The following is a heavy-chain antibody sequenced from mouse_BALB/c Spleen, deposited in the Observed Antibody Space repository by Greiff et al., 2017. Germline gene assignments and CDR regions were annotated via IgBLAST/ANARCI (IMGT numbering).Heavy chain of an antibody. J-gene: IGHJ4*01. CDR3: ARDPRYYYGSSYYYAMDY. V-gene: IGHV5-6-3*01. D-gene: IGHD1-1*01. CDR1: GFTFSSYG. Sequence: DVMLVESGGGLVQPGGSLKLSCAASGFTFSSYGMSWVRQTPDKRLELVATINSNGGSTYYPDSVKGRFTISRDNAKNTLYLQMSSLKSEDTAMYYCARDPRYYYGSSYYYAMDYWGQGTSVTVSS. CDR2: INSNGGST.